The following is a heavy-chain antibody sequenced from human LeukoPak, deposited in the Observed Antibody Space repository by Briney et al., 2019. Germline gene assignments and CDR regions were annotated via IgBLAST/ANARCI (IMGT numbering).Heavy chain of an antibody. CDR2: INPNSGGT. J-gene: IGHJ4*02. D-gene: IGHD1-26*01. Sequence: EASVKVSCKASGYTFTGYYMHWVRQAPGQGLEWMGWINPNSGGTNYAQKFQGWVTMTRDTSISTAYMELSRLRSDDTAVYYCARDLPLDSGSYYDYWGQGTLVTVSS. CDR3: ARDLPLDSGSYYDY. CDR1: GYTFTGYY. V-gene: IGHV1-2*04.